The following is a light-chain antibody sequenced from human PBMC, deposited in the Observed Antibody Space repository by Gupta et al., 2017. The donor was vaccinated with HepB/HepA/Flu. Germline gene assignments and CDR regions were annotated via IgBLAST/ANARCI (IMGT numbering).Light chain of an antibody. V-gene: IGKV3-20*01. CDR3: QHYSGSSLYT. CDR1: QTVSDTN. J-gene: IGKJ2*01. CDR2: GIS. Sequence: VLTQSPGTLSLSPGERATLSCRASQTVSDTNLAWYQHKPGQAPRLLIYGISYRATGISDRFSGGGSGTDFTLTITRREPEDSAVYYCQHYSGSSLYTFGQGSKVEVK.